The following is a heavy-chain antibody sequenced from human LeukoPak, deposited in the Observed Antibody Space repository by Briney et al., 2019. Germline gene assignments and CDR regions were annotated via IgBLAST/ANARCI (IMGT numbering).Heavy chain of an antibody. CDR2: IYYSGST. V-gene: IGHV4-39*07. Sequence: SETLSLTCTVSGGSISSSSYYWGWIRQPPGKGLEWIGSIYYSGSTYYNPSLKSRVTISVDRSKNQFSLKLSSVTAADTAVYYCARYGDIAFDIWGQGTMVTVSS. J-gene: IGHJ3*02. CDR3: ARYGDIAFDI. CDR1: GGSISSSSYY. D-gene: IGHD4-17*01.